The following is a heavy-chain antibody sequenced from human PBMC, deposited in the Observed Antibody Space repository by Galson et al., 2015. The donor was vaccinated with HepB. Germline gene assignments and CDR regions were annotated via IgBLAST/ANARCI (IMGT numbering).Heavy chain of an antibody. J-gene: IGHJ4*02. CDR1: GFTFTGSW. Sequence: SLRLSCAASGFTFTGSWMSWVRQAPGKGLEWVANIKHDGSETYYVDSVKGRFTISRDNAKNSLYLQMNSLRAEDTAVYFCARYGSAIGDYWGQGTLVTVSS. CDR3: ARYGSAIGDY. V-gene: IGHV3-7*03. D-gene: IGHD4-17*01. CDR2: IKHDGSET.